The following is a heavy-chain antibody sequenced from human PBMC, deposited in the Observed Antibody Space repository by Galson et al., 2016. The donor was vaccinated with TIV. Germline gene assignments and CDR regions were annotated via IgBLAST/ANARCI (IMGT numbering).Heavy chain of an antibody. J-gene: IGHJ6*02. Sequence: SVKVSCKASGGVFNNWAIVWVRQAPEQGLEWMGGIIPLSGATCTEKYQGRLTVTATYMELSSLRLDDTAVYYCARGGHYALDVWGQGTSVVVSS. CDR3: ARGGHYALDV. CDR1: GGVFNNWA. V-gene: IGHV1-69*13. CDR2: IIPLSGA. D-gene: IGHD3-16*01.